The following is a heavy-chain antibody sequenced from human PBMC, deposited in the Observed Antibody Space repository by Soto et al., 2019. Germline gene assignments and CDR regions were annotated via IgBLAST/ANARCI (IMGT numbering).Heavy chain of an antibody. D-gene: IGHD4-17*01. V-gene: IGHV3-23*01. CDR2: ISGSGGST. J-gene: IGHJ2*01. CDR3: AKRTVGWYFDL. Sequence: EVQLLESGGGLVQPGGSLRLSCAAPGLTFSSYAMGWFRQAPGKGLEWVSAISGSGGSTYYADSVKGRFTISRDNSKNTLYLQMNSLRAEDTAVYYCAKRTVGWYFDLWGRGTLVTVSS. CDR1: GLTFSSYA.